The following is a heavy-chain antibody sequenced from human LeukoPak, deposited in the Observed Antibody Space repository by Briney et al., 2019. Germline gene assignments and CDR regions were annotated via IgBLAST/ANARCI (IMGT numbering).Heavy chain of an antibody. CDR3: ARSLSRIAAAATRYYYYYYMDV. J-gene: IGHJ6*03. CDR2: IYPGDSDT. CDR1: GYHFTKYW. D-gene: IGHD6-13*01. Sequence: GGALQISCKGSGYHFTKYWIGGGRQMPGKGLEGMGIIYPGDSDTRYSPSFQGQVTISVDKSITTAYLQWRILKASDTAMFYCARSLSRIAAAATRYYYYYYMDVWGKGTTVTVSS. V-gene: IGHV5-51*01.